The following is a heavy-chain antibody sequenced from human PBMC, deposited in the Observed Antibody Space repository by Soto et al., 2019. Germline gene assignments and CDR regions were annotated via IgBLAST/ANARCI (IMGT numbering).Heavy chain of an antibody. CDR2: ISSSSYI. Sequence: PGGSLRLSCAASGFTFSSYSMNWVRQAPGKGLEWVSSISSSSYIYYADSVKGRFTISRDNAKNTLYLQMNSLRAEDTAVYYCARDRIVGAAPSPNWFDPWGQGTQVTVSS. V-gene: IGHV3-21*01. CDR1: GFTFSSYS. D-gene: IGHD1-26*01. CDR3: ARDRIVGAAPSPNWFDP. J-gene: IGHJ5*02.